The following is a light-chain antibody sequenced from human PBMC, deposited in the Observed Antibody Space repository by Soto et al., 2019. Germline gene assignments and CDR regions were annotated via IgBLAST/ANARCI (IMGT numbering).Light chain of an antibody. CDR1: SSDVGGYNY. V-gene: IGLV2-14*01. J-gene: IGLJ1*01. CDR2: EAS. CDR3: SSYTSSSTPDV. Sequence: QSVLTQPASVSGSPGQSITISCTGTSSDVGGYNYVSWYQQHPGKAPKLMIYEASNRPSGVSNRFSGSKSGNTASLTISGLQAEDEADYYCSSYTSSSTPDVFGTGTKLTVL.